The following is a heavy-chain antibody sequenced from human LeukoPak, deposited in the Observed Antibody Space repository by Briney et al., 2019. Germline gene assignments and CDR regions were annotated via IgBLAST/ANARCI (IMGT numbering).Heavy chain of an antibody. CDR3: ARDIVVVPAAIYPNWFDP. CDR1: GYTFTSYY. Sequence: GASVKVSCKASGYTFTSYYMHWVRQAPGQGLEWMGIINPSGGSTSYAQKFQGRVTMTRDTSTSTVYMELSSLRSEDTAVYYCARDIVVVPAAIYPNWFDPWGQGTLVTVSS. V-gene: IGHV1-46*01. J-gene: IGHJ5*02. CDR2: INPSGGST. D-gene: IGHD2-2*02.